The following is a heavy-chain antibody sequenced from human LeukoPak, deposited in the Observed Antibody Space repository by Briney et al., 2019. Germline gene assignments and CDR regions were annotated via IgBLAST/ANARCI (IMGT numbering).Heavy chain of an antibody. CDR1: GGTFSSYA. CDR3: ARGGGSGNYLRYYYYYYGMDV. V-gene: IGHV1-69*13. J-gene: IGHJ6*02. Sequence: ASVKVSCKASGGTFSSYAISWVRQAPGQGLEWMGGIIPIFGTANYAQKFQGRVTITADESTSTAYMELSSLRSEDTAVYYCARGGGSGNYLRYYYYYYGMDVWGQGTTVIVSS. D-gene: IGHD3-10*01. CDR2: IIPIFGTA.